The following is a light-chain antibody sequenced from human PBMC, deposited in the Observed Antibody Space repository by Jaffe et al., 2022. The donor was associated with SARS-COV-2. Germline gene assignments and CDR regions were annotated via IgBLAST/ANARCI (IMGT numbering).Light chain of an antibody. CDR2: GVS. CDR3: QQYGISPLT. J-gene: IGKJ4*01. CDR1: QSVNSNY. V-gene: IGKV3-20*01. Sequence: EIVLTQSPDTLSLSPGERATLSCRASQSVNSNYLAWYQQKPGQAPRLLIYGVSSRATGIPDRFSGSGSGTDFTLTISRLEPEDFAVYHCQQYGISPLTFGGGTKVEIK.